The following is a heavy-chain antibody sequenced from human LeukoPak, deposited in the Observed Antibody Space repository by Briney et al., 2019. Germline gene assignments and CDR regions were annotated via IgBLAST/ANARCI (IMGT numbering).Heavy chain of an antibody. CDR3: ARAKYDSSGYYYSGFDI. Sequence: GALRLSCAASGFTFSDYYMGWIRQAPGKGLEWVSYITTSGSSIYYADSVKGRFTMSRDNAKKSLYLQMNSLRAEDTAVYYCARAKYDSSGYYYSGFDIWGQGTMVTVSS. CDR1: GFTFSDYY. D-gene: IGHD3-22*01. J-gene: IGHJ3*02. V-gene: IGHV3-11*04. CDR2: ITTSGSSI.